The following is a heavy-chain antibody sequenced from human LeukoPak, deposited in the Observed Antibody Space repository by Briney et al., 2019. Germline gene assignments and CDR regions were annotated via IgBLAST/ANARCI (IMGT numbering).Heavy chain of an antibody. Sequence: GGSLRLSCAASGFTFSSYAMPWVRQAPGKGLEWVAVISYDGSNKYYADSVKGRFTISRDNSKNTLYLQMNSLRAEDTAVYYCARALLITIFGVVIHTDAFDIWGQGTMVTVSS. V-gene: IGHV3-30-3*01. J-gene: IGHJ3*02. CDR2: ISYDGSNK. D-gene: IGHD3-3*01. CDR1: GFTFSSYA. CDR3: ARALLITIFGVVIHTDAFDI.